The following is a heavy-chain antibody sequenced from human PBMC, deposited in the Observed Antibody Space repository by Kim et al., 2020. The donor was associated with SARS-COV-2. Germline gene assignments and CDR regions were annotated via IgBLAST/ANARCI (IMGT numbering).Heavy chain of an antibody. D-gene: IGHD3-10*01. CDR1: GGTFSSYA. CDR2: IIPIFGTA. CDR3: ARDGTVRGVTLSHYYYYGMDV. V-gene: IGHV1-69*13. J-gene: IGHJ6*02. Sequence: SVKVSCKASGGTFSSYAISWVRQAPGQGLEWMGGIIPIFGTANYAQKFQGRVTITADESTSTAYMELSSLRSEDTAVYYCARDGTVRGVTLSHYYYYGMDVWGQGTTVTVSS.